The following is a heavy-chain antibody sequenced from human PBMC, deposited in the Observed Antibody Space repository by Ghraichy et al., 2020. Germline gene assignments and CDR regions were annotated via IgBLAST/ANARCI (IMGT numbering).Heavy chain of an antibody. V-gene: IGHV3-11*01. D-gene: IGHD3-22*01. CDR3: YTLTFYDSSGEDAFDI. CDR2: ISSSGSTI. J-gene: IGHJ3*02. Sequence: GGSLRLSCAASGFTFSDYYMSWIRQAPGKGLEWVSYISSSGSTIYYADSVKGRFTISRDNAKNSLYLQMNSLRAEDTAVYYCYTLTFYDSSGEDAFDIWGQGTMVTVSS. CDR1: GFTFSDYY.